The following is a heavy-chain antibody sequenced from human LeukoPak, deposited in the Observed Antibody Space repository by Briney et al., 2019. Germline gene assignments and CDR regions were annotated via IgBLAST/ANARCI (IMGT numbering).Heavy chain of an antibody. J-gene: IGHJ3*02. CDR1: GFTFSSYS. V-gene: IGHV3-21*01. Sequence: GGSLRLSCAASGFTFSSYSMNWVRQAPGKGLEWVSSISSSSSYIYYADSVKGRFTISRDNAKNSLYLQMNSLRAEDTAVYYCARECWNHAFDIWGQGTMVTVSS. CDR2: ISSSSSYI. CDR3: ARECWNHAFDI. D-gene: IGHD1-1*01.